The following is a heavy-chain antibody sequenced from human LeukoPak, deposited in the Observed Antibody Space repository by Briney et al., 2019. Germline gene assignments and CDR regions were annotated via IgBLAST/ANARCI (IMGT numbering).Heavy chain of an antibody. D-gene: IGHD5-18*01. CDR2: INHSGST. V-gene: IGHV4-34*01. CDR1: GVSFSGYS. CDR3: ARTSVGGYTYDCFYWYYVDV. Sequence: SGTLCLSCAVSGVSFSGYSWSWVRQPPGKGLEWIGEINHSGSTNYNPSLKSRVTTSLDTTTKHFSLKLSSVTAADSAAYYYARTSVGGYTYDCFYWYYVDVGGKGTPVTIS. J-gene: IGHJ6*03.